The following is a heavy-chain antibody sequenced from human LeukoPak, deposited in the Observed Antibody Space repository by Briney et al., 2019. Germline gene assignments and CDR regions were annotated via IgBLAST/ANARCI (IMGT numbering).Heavy chain of an antibody. CDR1: GFTFGGSG. Sequence: GGSLRLSCAASGFTFGGSGMHWVRQAPGKGLEWVAFIRYDGSDKHYADSVKGRFTISRDNSKNTLYLQMNSLRAEDTAVYYCAKTSSGWYRENYYYYYMDVWGKGTTVTVSS. D-gene: IGHD6-19*01. CDR3: AKTSSGWYRENYYYYYMDV. J-gene: IGHJ6*03. CDR2: IRYDGSDK. V-gene: IGHV3-30*02.